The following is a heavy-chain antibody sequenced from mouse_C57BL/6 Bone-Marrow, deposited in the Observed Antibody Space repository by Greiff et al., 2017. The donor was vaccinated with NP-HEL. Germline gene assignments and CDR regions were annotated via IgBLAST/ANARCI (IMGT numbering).Heavy chain of an antibody. CDR1: GYTFTSYG. CDR3: ARDYDYGSSYGYFDV. V-gene: IGHV1-81*01. J-gene: IGHJ1*03. Sequence: VQLQQSGAELARPGASVKLSCKASGYTFTSYGISWVKQRTGQGLEWIGEIYPRSGNTYYNEKFKGKATLTADKSSSTAYMELRSLTSEDSAVYFGARDYDYGSSYGYFDVWGTGTTVTVSS. CDR2: IYPRSGNT. D-gene: IGHD1-1*01.